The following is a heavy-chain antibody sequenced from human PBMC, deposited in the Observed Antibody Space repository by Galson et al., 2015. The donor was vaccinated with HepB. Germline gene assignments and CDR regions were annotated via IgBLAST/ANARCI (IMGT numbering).Heavy chain of an antibody. CDR2: MNPNSGNT. CDR3: ARDGVCYDSSGYYPAGCYYYGMDV. Sequence: SVKVSCKASGYTFTSYDINWVRQATGQGLEWMGWMNPNSGNTGYAQKFQGRVTMTRNTSISTAYMELSSPRSEDTAVYYCARDGVCYDSSGYYPAGCYYYGMDVWGQGTTVTVSS. J-gene: IGHJ6*02. CDR1: GYTFTSYD. V-gene: IGHV1-8*01. D-gene: IGHD3-22*01.